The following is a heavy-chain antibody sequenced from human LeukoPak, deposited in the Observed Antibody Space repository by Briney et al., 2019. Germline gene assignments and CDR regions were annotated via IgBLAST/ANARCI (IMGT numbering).Heavy chain of an antibody. CDR2: ISMYGTNT. CDR1: GFYFEDYT. V-gene: IGHV3-43*01. Sequence: GGSLRLSCAASGFYFEDYTMYWVRQVPPKGLERVSIISMYGTNTYYAESVKGRFTISRDNSKNSLSLQMNSLRTDDTAVYYCAKGRGTGYRYGPVENWGQGTLVTVSS. J-gene: IGHJ4*02. CDR3: AKGRGTGYRYGPVEN. D-gene: IGHD5-18*01.